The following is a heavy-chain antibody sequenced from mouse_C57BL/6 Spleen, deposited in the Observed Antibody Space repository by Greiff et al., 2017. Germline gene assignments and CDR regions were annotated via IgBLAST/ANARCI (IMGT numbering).Heavy chain of an antibody. D-gene: IGHD2-3*01. CDR1: GYSITSGYY. V-gene: IGHV3-6*01. CDR3: ARERDGYSAWFAY. CDR2: ISYDGSN. Sequence: DVKLVESGPGLVKPSQSLSLTCSVTGYSITSGYYWNWIRQFPGNKLEWMGYISYDGSNNYNPSLKNRISITRDTSKNQFFLKLNSVTTEDTATYYCARERDGYSAWFAYWGQGTLVTVSA. J-gene: IGHJ3*01.